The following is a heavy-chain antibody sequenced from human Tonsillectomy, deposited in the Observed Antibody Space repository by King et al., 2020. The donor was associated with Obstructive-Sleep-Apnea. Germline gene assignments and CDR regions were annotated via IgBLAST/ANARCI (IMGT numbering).Heavy chain of an antibody. Sequence: VQLQESGPGLVKPSETLSLTCTVSGASISSWTYNWGWVRQSPARGLEWIGSIYYSGTTYYSPSLESRVTISVDTSKNQFSLKLSSVTAADTAVYYCATVWIAARAFDMWGQGTMVTVSS. CDR2: IYYSGTT. J-gene: IGHJ3*02. V-gene: IGHV4-39*07. CDR1: GASISSWTYN. CDR3: ATVWIAARAFDM. D-gene: IGHD5-12*01.